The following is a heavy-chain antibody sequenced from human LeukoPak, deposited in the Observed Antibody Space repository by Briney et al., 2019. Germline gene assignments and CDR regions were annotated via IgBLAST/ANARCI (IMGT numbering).Heavy chain of an antibody. V-gene: IGHV3-30*02. J-gene: IGHJ6*03. CDR3: AKGGCSSTSCYYYYYYMDV. CDR1: GFTFSSYG. CDR2: IRYDGSNK. Sequence: GGSLRLSCAASGFTFSSYGMHWVRQAPGKGLEWVAFIRYDGSNKYYADSVKGRFTISRDNSKNTLYLQMNSLRAEDTAVYYCAKGGCSSTSCYYYYYYMDVWGKGTTVTVSS. D-gene: IGHD2-2*01.